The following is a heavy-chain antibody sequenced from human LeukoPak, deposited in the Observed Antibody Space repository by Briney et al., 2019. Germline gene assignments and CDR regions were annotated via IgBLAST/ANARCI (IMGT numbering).Heavy chain of an antibody. CDR1: GYTFTSYG. D-gene: IGHD4-17*01. Sequence: ASVKVSCKTSGYTFTSYGISWVRQAAGQGLEWMGWISAYSGNTNYAQKFQDRVTMTTDTSTSTAYMELRSLTSDDTAVYYCARGSQTTVLDYWGQGTLVTVSS. CDR2: ISAYSGNT. V-gene: IGHV1-18*01. J-gene: IGHJ4*02. CDR3: ARGSQTTVLDY.